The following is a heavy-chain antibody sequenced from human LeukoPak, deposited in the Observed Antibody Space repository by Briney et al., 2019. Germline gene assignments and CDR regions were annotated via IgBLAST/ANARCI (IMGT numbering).Heavy chain of an antibody. D-gene: IGHD6-19*01. CDR3: ARLQYSSGWSAIWDYMDV. CDR1: GFTFSDYY. J-gene: IGHJ6*03. V-gene: IGHV3-11*04. Sequence: GGSLRLSCAASGFTFSDYYMSWIRQAPGKGLEWVSYISSSGSTIYYADSVKGRFTISRDNAKNSLYLQMNSLRAEDTAVYYCARLQYSSGWSAIWDYMDVWGKGTTVTVSS. CDR2: ISSSGSTI.